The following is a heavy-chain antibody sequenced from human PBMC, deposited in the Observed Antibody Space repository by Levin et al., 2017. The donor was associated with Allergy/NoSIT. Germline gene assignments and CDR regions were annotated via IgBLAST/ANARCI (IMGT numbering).Heavy chain of an antibody. J-gene: IGHJ3*02. CDR3: ATDLIGADVFDI. CDR2: FTPEDGER. V-gene: IGHV1-24*01. CDR1: GYSLTQFS. Sequence: GESLKISCRVSGYSLTQFSIHWVRQSPGKGLEWMGGFTPEDGERIYAQKLQGRVTMTEDTSTDTAYMELTSLRSEDTAVYYCATDLIGADVFDIWGQGTMVTVSS. D-gene: IGHD3-10*01.